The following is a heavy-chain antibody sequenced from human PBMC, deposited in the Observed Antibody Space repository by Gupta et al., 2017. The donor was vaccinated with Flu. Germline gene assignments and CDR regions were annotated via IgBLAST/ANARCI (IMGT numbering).Heavy chain of an antibody. Sequence: TFSEHYMDWIRQAPGKGLEGVGRIRNKANSYTTEYAASVKDRFTITRDDSKDSLYLQMNSLNNGDTAVYYCSRGETGPSPPGRNDCWGQGTLVTVSS. J-gene: IGHJ4*02. CDR2: IRNKANSYTT. CDR3: SRGETGPSPPGRNDC. CDR1: TFSEHY. D-gene: IGHD2-8*02. V-gene: IGHV3-72*01.